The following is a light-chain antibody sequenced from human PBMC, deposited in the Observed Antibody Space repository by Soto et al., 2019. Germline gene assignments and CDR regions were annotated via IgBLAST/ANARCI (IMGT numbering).Light chain of an antibody. V-gene: IGKV3-20*01. CDR3: QQYGSSPWT. CDR2: GAS. CDR1: QRISTSY. Sequence: EVVLTQSPGTLSLSPGERVTLSCRASQRISTSYLAWHQQKPGPAPRLLIVGASSSATGIPDRFSGSGSGTDFTLTSSRLEPEDFAVYYCQQYGSSPWTFGQGTKV. J-gene: IGKJ1*01.